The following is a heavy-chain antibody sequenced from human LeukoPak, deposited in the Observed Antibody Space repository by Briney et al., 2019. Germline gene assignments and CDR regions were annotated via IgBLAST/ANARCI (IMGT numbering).Heavy chain of an antibody. Sequence: ASVKVSCKASGGTFSSYAISWVRQAPGQGLEWMGRIIPILGIANYAQKFQGRVTITADKSTSTAYMELSSLRSEDTAVYYCAREYQIGKKGLDYWGQGTLVTVSS. D-gene: IGHD1-26*01. V-gene: IGHV1-69*04. J-gene: IGHJ4*02. CDR2: IIPILGIA. CDR1: GGTFSSYA. CDR3: AREYQIGKKGLDY.